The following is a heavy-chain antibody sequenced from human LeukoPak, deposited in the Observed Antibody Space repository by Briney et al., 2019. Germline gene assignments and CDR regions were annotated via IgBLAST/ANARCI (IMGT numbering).Heavy chain of an antibody. D-gene: IGHD2-8*01. J-gene: IGHJ4*02. V-gene: IGHV3-11*01. CDR3: ARESGYCTNGVCSNFDY. Sequence: GGSLRLSCAASGFTFSDYYMSWIRQAPGEGLECVSYISSSGSTIYYADSVKGRFTISRDNAKNSLYLQMNSLRAEDTAVYYCARESGYCTNGVCSNFDYWGQGTLVTVSS. CDR2: ISSSGSTI. CDR1: GFTFSDYY.